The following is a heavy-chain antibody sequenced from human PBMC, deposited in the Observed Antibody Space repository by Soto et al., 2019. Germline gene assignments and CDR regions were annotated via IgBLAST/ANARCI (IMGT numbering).Heavy chain of an antibody. CDR3: ARHTRVGYCSSTSCPEDYGMDV. J-gene: IGHJ6*02. CDR1: GYSFTSYG. CDR2: IDPSDSYT. Sequence: GESLEISCEGSGYSFTSYGISWVRQMPGKGREGRGRIDPSDSYTNYSPSFQGHVTISADKSISTAYLQWSSLKASDTAMYYCARHTRVGYCSSTSCPEDYGMDVWGQGTTVTVSS. D-gene: IGHD2-2*01. V-gene: IGHV5-10-1*01.